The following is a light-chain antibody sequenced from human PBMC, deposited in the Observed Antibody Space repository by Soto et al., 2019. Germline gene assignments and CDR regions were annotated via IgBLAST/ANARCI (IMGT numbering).Light chain of an antibody. CDR1: LSLNSR. V-gene: IGKV1-5*01. CDR2: DAS. J-gene: IGKJ1*01. CDR3: QQYKTYST. Sequence: IQLTQSPSTLSASVGDRVTLTCRASLSLNSRLAWYQQRPGKAPKLLIYDASTLESGVPSRFSGSGSGTEYTLTINHLQPDDLAIYICQQYKTYSTFGRGTKVEIK.